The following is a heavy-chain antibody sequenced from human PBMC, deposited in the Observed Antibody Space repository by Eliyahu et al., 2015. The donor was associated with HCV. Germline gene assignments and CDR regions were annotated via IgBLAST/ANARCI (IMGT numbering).Heavy chain of an antibody. J-gene: IGHJ6*02. D-gene: IGHD6-19*01. CDR3: ARDEGRSWSDRYYYYGMDV. CDR2: ISSRGSYI. Sequence: EVQLVESGGGLVTPGGSLRLSCAASGFTFSSYSMNWVRQAPGKGLEWVSSISSRGSYIYYADSVRGRFTISRDNAKSSLFMQMNSLRAEDTAVYYCARDEGRSWSDRYYYYGMDVWGQGTTVTVSS. V-gene: IGHV3-21*01. CDR1: GFTFSSYS.